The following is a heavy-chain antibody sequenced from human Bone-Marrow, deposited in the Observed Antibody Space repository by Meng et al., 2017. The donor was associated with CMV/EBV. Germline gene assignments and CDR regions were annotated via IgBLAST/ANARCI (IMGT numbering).Heavy chain of an antibody. Sequence: FTVSRNYMTWVRQAPGKGLEWVSVIYSDGTTYSADSVKGRFTISRDNSKNSLFLQMNSLRVEDTAVYYCARTIKYGYNLGVAYYLDYWGQGTLVTVSS. V-gene: IGHV3-53*01. CDR2: IYSDGTT. J-gene: IGHJ4*02. CDR3: ARTIKYGYNLGVAYYLDY. D-gene: IGHD5-24*01. CDR1: FTVSRNY.